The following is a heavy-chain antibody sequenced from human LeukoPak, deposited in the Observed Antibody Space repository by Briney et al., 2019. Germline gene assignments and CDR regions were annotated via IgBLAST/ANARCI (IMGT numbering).Heavy chain of an antibody. D-gene: IGHD6-13*01. V-gene: IGHV3-43*02. CDR3: ARTKQQLAHYYYYYMDV. J-gene: IGHJ6*03. CDR2: ISGDGGST. CDR1: GFTFDDYA. Sequence: GGFLRLSCAASGFTFDDYAMHWVRQAPGKGLEWVSLISGDGGSTYYADSVKGRFTISRDNSKNSLYLQMNSLRAEDTAVYYCARTKQQLAHYYYYYMDVWGKGTTVTVSS.